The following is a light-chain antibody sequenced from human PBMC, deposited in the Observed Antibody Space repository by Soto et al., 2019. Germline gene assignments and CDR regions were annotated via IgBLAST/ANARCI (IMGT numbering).Light chain of an antibody. J-gene: IGKJ4*01. V-gene: IGKV3-20*01. CDR1: QSVRNNF. CDR3: QQYGRSPDT. CDR2: DAS. Sequence: EIVLTQSPGTLSLSPGERATLSCRASQSVRNNFLAWYQQKPGQAPRVLIYDASSRATGIPDRFSGGGSGTDFTLIVSRLEPEDFAVYYCQQYGRSPDTFGGGTKVESN.